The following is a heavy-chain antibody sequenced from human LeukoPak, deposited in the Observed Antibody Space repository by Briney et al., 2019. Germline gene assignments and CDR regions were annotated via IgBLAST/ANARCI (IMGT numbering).Heavy chain of an antibody. D-gene: IGHD1-26*01. CDR1: GFTFSNYA. CDR3: AKGRQWELPLDY. Sequence: GGSLRLSCAASGFTFSNYAMNWVRQAPGKGLEWVSSISGGGGSTYYADSVKGRFTISRDNSKNTLYLQMNSLRAEDTAVYYCAKGRQWELPLDYWGQGTLVTVSS. J-gene: IGHJ4*02. CDR2: ISGGGGST. V-gene: IGHV3-23*01.